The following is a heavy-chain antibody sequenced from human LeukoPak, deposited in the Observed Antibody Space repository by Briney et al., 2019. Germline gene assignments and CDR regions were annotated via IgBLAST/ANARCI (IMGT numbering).Heavy chain of an antibody. CDR2: INPNSGGT. J-gene: IGHJ3*02. V-gene: IGHV1-2*02. D-gene: IGHD3-9*01. Sequence: ASVKVSCKASGYTFTGYYMHWVRQAPGQGLEWMGWINPNSGGTNYAQKFQGRVTMTRDTSISTAYMELSRLRSEDTAVYYCATDLVRGPEDAFDIWGQGTMVTVSS. CDR3: ATDLVRGPEDAFDI. CDR1: GYTFTGYY.